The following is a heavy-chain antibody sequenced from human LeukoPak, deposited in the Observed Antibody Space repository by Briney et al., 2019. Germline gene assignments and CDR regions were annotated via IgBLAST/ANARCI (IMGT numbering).Heavy chain of an antibody. CDR3: ARDSGRWLQLGGY. CDR1: GYTFTGYY. Sequence: RASVKVSCKASGYTFTGYYMHWVRQAPGQGLEWMGWINPNSGGTNYAQKFQGRVTMTRDTSISTAYMELSRLRSDDTAVYYCARDSGRWLQLGGYWGQGTLVTVSS. CDR2: INPNSGGT. D-gene: IGHD5-24*01. V-gene: IGHV1-2*02. J-gene: IGHJ4*02.